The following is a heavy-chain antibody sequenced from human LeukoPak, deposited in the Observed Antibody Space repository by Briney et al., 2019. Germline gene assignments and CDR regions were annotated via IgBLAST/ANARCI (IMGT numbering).Heavy chain of an antibody. CDR1: GFTFSSYW. V-gene: IGHV3-74*01. D-gene: IGHD2-2*01. CDR2: INSDGSST. Sequence: QTGGSLRLSCAASGFTFSSYWMHWVRQAPGKGLVWVSRINSDGSSTSYADSVKGRFTISRDNAKNTLYLQMNSLRAEDTAVYYCAGGIVVGRNWFDPWGQGTLVTVSS. CDR3: AGGIVVGRNWFDP. J-gene: IGHJ5*02.